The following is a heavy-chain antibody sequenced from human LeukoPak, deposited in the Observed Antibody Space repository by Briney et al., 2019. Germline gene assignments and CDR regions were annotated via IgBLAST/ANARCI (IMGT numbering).Heavy chain of an antibody. Sequence: GASVKVSCKVSGYTLTELSMHWVRQAPGKGLEWMGGFDPEDGETIYAQKFQGRVTMTEDTSTDTAYMELSSLRSEDTAVYYCATEYSGSYYGPVEVPPSFDYWGQGTLVTVSS. CDR3: ATEYSGSYYGPVEVPPSFDY. CDR1: GYTLTELS. CDR2: FDPEDGET. V-gene: IGHV1-24*01. D-gene: IGHD1-26*01. J-gene: IGHJ4*02.